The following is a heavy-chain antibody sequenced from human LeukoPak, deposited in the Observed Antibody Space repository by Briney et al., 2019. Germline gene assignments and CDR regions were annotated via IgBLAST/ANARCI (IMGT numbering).Heavy chain of an antibody. Sequence: GGSLRLSCAASGFTFSSYEMNWARQAPGKGLEWVSYISSSGSTIYYADSVKGRFTISRDNAKNSLYLQMNSLRAEDTAVYYCATDEQWLFAFDIWGQGTMVTVSS. CDR3: ATDEQWLFAFDI. CDR2: ISSSGSTI. J-gene: IGHJ3*02. CDR1: GFTFSSYE. V-gene: IGHV3-48*03. D-gene: IGHD6-19*01.